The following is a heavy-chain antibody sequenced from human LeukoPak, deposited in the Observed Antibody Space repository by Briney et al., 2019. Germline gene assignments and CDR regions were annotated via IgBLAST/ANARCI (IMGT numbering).Heavy chain of an antibody. CDR3: ARGENVFDY. CDR1: GGSISSGNW. J-gene: IGHJ4*02. CDR2: IYHSGST. Sequence: PSETLYLTCVVSGGSISSGNWWSWVRQPPGKGLEWIGQIYHSGSTNYNPSLKSRVTISVDKSKNQFSLKLSSVSAADTAVYYCARGENVFDYWGQGTLVTVSS. V-gene: IGHV4-4*02. D-gene: IGHD1-26*01.